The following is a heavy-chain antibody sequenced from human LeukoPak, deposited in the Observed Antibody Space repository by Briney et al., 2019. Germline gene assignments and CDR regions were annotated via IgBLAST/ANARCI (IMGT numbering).Heavy chain of an antibody. Sequence: PGGSLRLSCAASGFTFSSYSMNWVRQAPGKGLEWVAYINNNSSTKYYADSVKGRFTISRDNAKNSLYLQMNSLRAEDTAVYYCARAPTVRYRLNMDGWGKGTTVTVSS. V-gene: IGHV3-48*01. CDR3: ARAPTVRYRLNMDG. D-gene: IGHD3-16*02. J-gene: IGHJ6*03. CDR2: INNNSSTK. CDR1: GFTFSSYS.